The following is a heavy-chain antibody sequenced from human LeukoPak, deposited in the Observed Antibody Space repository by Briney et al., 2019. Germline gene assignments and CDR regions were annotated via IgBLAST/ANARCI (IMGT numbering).Heavy chain of an antibody. J-gene: IGHJ4*02. CDR1: GFTFRTSW. CDR2: IRQDGGTK. CDR3: ARDLSYFDY. V-gene: IGHV3-7*01. Sequence: PGGSLRLSCAASGFTFRTSWMTWVRQAPGKGLEWVANIRQDGGTKYYVDSVKGRFTISRDNAKNSLYLQMNSLRVEDTAVYYCARDLSYFDYWGQGTLVTASS.